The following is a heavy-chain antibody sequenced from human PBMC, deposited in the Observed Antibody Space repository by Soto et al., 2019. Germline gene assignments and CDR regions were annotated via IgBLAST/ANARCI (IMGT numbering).Heavy chain of an antibody. V-gene: IGHV3-23*01. Sequence: GGSLRLSCAASGVTLSSYAMSWVRQAPGKGLEWVSAISGSGGSTYYADSVKGRFTISRDNSKNTLYLQMNSLRAEDTAVYYCAKVFTDIVVVPAAIIAFDYWGQGTLVTVSS. J-gene: IGHJ4*02. CDR1: GVTLSSYA. D-gene: IGHD2-2*02. CDR3: AKVFTDIVVVPAAIIAFDY. CDR2: ISGSGGST.